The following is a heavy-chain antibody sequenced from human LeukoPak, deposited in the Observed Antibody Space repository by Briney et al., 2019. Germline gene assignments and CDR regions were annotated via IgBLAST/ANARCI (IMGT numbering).Heavy chain of an antibody. V-gene: IGHV1-2*04. D-gene: IGHD1-20*01. CDR1: GYAFTGYY. Sequence: ASVKVSCKASGYAFTGYYMHWVRQAPGQGLEWMGWINPNSGGTNYAQKFQGWVTMTRDTSISTAYMELSRLRSDDTAVYYCARGGITGTTRGPTRLNDAFDIWGQGTMVTVSS. CDR3: ARGGITGTTRGPTRLNDAFDI. CDR2: INPNSGGT. J-gene: IGHJ3*02.